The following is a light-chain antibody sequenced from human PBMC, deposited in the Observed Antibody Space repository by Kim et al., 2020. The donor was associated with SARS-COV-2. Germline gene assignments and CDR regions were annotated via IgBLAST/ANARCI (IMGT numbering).Light chain of an antibody. Sequence: QSALTQPASVSGSPGQSITISCTGTSSDVGDYNSVSWYQQHTGKAPKLIIYDVSNRPSGASKRFSGSKSGNTASLTISGLQAEDEADYFCSSYTSTSILYVFGTGTKVTVL. CDR3: SSYTSTSILYV. V-gene: IGLV2-14*03. J-gene: IGLJ1*01. CDR2: DVS. CDR1: SSDVGDYNS.